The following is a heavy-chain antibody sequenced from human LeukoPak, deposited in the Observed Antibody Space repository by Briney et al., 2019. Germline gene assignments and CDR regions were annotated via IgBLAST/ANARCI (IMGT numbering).Heavy chain of an antibody. CDR3: ARDLRKSTYYSDY. D-gene: IGHD2/OR15-2a*01. CDR2: INHSGST. J-gene: IGHJ4*02. CDR1: GGSFSGYY. Sequence: SETLSLTCAVYGGSFSGYYWSWIRQPPGKGLEWIGEINHSGSTNYNPSLKSRVTISVDTSKNQFSLKLSSVTAADTAVYYCARDLRKSTYYSDYWGQGTLVTVSS. V-gene: IGHV4-34*01.